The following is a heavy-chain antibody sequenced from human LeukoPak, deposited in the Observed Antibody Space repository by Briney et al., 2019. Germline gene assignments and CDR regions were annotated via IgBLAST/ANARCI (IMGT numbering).Heavy chain of an antibody. V-gene: IGHV1-2*04. J-gene: IGHJ4*02. Sequence: ASVKVSCKASGYTFTGYYMHWVRQAPGQGLGWVGWINPNSGGTNYAQKFQCWVTMTRDTSISTAYMELSRLRSDDTAVYYCARGSRYFDWLLYYWGQGTLVTVSS. D-gene: IGHD3-9*01. CDR2: INPNSGGT. CDR3: ARGSRYFDWLLYY. CDR1: GYTFTGYY.